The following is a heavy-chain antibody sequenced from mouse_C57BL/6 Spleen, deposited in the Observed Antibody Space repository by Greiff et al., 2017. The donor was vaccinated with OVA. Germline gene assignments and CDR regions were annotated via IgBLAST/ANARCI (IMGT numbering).Heavy chain of an antibody. Sequence: VQVVESGAELVKPGASVKLSCKASGYTFTEYTIHWVKQRSGQGLEWIGWFYPGSGSIKYNEKFKDKATLTADKSSSTVYMELSRLTSEDSAVYFCARHEERTTVVGANYAMDYWGQGTSVTVSS. D-gene: IGHD1-1*01. V-gene: IGHV1-62-2*01. J-gene: IGHJ4*01. CDR1: GYTFTEYT. CDR2: FYPGSGSI. CDR3: ARHEERTTVVGANYAMDY.